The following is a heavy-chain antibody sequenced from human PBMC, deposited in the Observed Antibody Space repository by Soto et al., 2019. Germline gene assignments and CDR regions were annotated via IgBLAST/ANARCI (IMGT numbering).Heavy chain of an antibody. J-gene: IGHJ6*02. CDR2: INPSGGST. CDR3: ARDANYYDSSGPNYGMDV. D-gene: IGHD3-22*01. CDR1: GSTFTSYY. Sequence: ASVKVSCKESGSTFTSYYMHWVRQAPGQRLEWMGIINPSGGSTSYALKFQGRVTMTRDTSTSTVYMELSSLRSEDTAVYYCARDANYYDSSGPNYGMDVWGQGATVTVSS. V-gene: IGHV1-46*01.